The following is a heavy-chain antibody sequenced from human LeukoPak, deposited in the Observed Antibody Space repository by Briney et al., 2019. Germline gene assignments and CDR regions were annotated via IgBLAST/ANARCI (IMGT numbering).Heavy chain of an antibody. CDR2: IYYSGST. CDR1: GGSITSSGYY. J-gene: IGHJ3*02. D-gene: IGHD6-19*01. Sequence: PSETLSLTCTVSGGSITSSGYYWGWIRQPPGKGLEWIGSIYYSGSTYYNPSLKSRVTISLDTSRNQFSLRLSSVTAADTAVYYCARCDSSGSLTGAFDIWGQGTMVTVSS. CDR3: ARCDSSGSLTGAFDI. V-gene: IGHV4-39*01.